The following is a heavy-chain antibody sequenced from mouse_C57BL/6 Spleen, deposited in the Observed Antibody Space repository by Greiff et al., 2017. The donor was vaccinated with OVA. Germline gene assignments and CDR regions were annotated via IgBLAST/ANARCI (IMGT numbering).Heavy chain of an antibody. D-gene: IGHD2-4*01. V-gene: IGHV1-9*01. J-gene: IGHJ4*01. CDR1: GYTFTGYW. CDR3: ARGAYDYDVDYAMDY. CDR2: ILPGSGST. Sequence: QVQLQQSGAELMKPGASVKLSCKATGYTFTGYWIEWVKQRPGHGLEWIGEILPGSGSTNYNEKFKGKATFTADTSSNTAYMQLSSLTTEDSAIYYCARGAYDYDVDYAMDYWGQGTSVTVSS.